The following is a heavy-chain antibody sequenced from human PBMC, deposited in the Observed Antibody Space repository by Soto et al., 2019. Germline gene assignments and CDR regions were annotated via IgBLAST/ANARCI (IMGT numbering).Heavy chain of an antibody. V-gene: IGHV4-59*01. Sequence: SETLSLTCAVYGGSFSGYYWSWIRQPPGKGLEWIGYIYYSGSTNYNPSLKSRVTISVDTSKNQFSLKLSSVTAADTAVYYCARDVGSATGMDVWGQGTTVTVSS. CDR2: IYYSGST. J-gene: IGHJ6*02. CDR3: ARDVGSATGMDV. CDR1: GGSFSGYY. D-gene: IGHD3-10*01.